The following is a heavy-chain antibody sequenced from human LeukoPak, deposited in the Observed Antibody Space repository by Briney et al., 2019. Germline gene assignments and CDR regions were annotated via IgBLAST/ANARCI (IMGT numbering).Heavy chain of an antibody. V-gene: IGHV4-34*01. CDR2: INHSGST. D-gene: IGHD3-10*01. Sequence: SETLSLTCAVYGGSFSGYYWSWIRQPPGKGLEWIGEINHSGSTNYNPSPKSRVTISVDTSKNQFSLKLSSVTAADTAVYYCARGADYGSGSLESGYWGQGTLVTVSS. J-gene: IGHJ4*02. CDR1: GGSFSGYY. CDR3: ARGADYGSGSLESGY.